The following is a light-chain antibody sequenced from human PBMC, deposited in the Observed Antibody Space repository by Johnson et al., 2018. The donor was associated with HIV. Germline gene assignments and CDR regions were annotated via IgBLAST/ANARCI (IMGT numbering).Light chain of an antibody. CDR1: SSNIGNKY. Sequence: SVLTQPTSVSAAPGQKVTISCSGSSSNIGNKYVSWYQQLPGTAPKLLIYENSKRPSGIPDRFSGSKSGTSATLGITGLQTGDEADYYCGTWDTSLSAGGVFGSGTKVTVL. CDR3: GTWDTSLSAGGV. V-gene: IGLV1-51*02. J-gene: IGLJ1*01. CDR2: ENS.